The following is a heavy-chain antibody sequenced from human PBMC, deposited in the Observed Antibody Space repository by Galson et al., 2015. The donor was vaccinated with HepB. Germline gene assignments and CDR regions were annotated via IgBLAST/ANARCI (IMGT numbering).Heavy chain of an antibody. CDR3: ARGAYCSGGSCYLLGHPFDI. J-gene: IGHJ3*02. D-gene: IGHD2-15*01. V-gene: IGHV3-30-3*01. CDR2: ISYDGSNK. Sequence: SLRLSCAASGFTFSSYAMHWVRQAPGKGLEWVAVISYDGSNKYYADSVKGRFTISRDNSKNTLYLQMNSLRAEDTAVYYCARGAYCSGGSCYLLGHPFDIWGQGTMVTVSS. CDR1: GFTFSSYA.